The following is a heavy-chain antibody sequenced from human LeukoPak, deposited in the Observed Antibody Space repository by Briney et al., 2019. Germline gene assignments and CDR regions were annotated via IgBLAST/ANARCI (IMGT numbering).Heavy chain of an antibody. V-gene: IGHV4-39*07. CDR2: IYYSGST. D-gene: IGHD3-22*01. CDR1: GGSISSSSYY. CDR3: ARVAYYYDSSGRDEYYFDY. J-gene: IGHJ4*02. Sequence: PSETLSLTCTVSGGSISSSSYYWGWIRQPPGKGLEWIGSIYYSGSTYYNPSLKSRVTISVDTSKNQFSLKLSSVTAADTAVYYCARVAYYYDSSGRDEYYFDYWGQGTLVTVSS.